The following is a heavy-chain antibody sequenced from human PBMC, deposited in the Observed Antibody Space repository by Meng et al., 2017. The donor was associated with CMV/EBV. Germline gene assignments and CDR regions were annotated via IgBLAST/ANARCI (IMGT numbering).Heavy chain of an antibody. CDR2: INHSGST. CDR3: ASNGYTSGYYYYYGMDV. D-gene: IGHD5-24*01. J-gene: IGHJ6*02. V-gene: IGHV4-34*01. Sequence: SETLSLTCAVYGGSFSGYYWSWIRQPPGKGLEWIGEINHSGSTNYNPSLKSRVTISVDTSKNQFSLKLSSVTAADTAVYYCASNGYTSGYYYYYGMDVWGQGTTVTVSS. CDR1: GGSFSGYY.